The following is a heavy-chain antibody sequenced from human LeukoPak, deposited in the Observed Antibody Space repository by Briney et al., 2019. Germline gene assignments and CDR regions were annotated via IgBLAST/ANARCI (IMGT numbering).Heavy chain of an antibody. D-gene: IGHD3-10*01. CDR1: GGSINSYY. CDR3: ARGPRSYYGSGSYNHYLDY. J-gene: IGHJ4*02. V-gene: IGHV4-34*01. CDR2: INHSGST. Sequence: SETLSLTCTVSGGSINSYYWSWIRQPPGKGLEWIGEINHSGSTNYNPSLKSRVTISVDTSKNQFSLKLSSVTAADTAVYYCARGPRSYYGSGSYNHYLDYWGQGTLVTVSS.